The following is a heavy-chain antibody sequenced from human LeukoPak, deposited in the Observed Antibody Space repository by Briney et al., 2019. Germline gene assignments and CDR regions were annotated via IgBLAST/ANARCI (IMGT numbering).Heavy chain of an antibody. D-gene: IGHD6-13*01. CDR2: IYPGDSDT. CDR1: GYSFTNYW. J-gene: IGHJ3*02. V-gene: IGHV5-51*01. Sequence: GEPLKISCKGSGYSFTNYWIGWVRQMPGKGLGWRGIIYPGDSDTTHSPSFQAHVPISADKSISTAYLHSLPLKASHSVIYLCARRGSSWRDAFDIWGQGTMVTVSS. CDR3: ARRGSSWRDAFDI.